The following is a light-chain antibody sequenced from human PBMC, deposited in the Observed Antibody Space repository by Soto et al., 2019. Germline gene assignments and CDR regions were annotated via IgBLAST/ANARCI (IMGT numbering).Light chain of an antibody. V-gene: IGLV2-8*01. CDR3: SSYAGSSNV. CDR2: EVN. Sequence: QSALTQPPSASGSPGQSGAISCTGTSSDVGGYNYVSWYQQHPGKAPKLMIYEVNKRPSGVPDRFSGSKSGNTASLTVSGLQAEDEADYYCSSYAGSSNVFGTGTKV. J-gene: IGLJ1*01. CDR1: SSDVGGYNY.